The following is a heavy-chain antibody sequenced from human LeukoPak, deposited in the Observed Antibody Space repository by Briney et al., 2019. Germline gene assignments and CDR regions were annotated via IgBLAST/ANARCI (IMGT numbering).Heavy chain of an antibody. CDR1: GGSFSGYY. V-gene: IGHV4-34*01. CDR3: ARGLDPNLYCSSTSCYADY. D-gene: IGHD2-2*01. J-gene: IGHJ4*02. CDR2: INHSGST. Sequence: SETLSLTCAVYGGSFSGYYWSWIRQPPGKGLEWIGEINHSGSTNYNPSLKSRVTISVDTSKNQFSLKLSSVTAADTAVYYCARGLDPNLYCSSTSCYADYWGQGTLVTVSS.